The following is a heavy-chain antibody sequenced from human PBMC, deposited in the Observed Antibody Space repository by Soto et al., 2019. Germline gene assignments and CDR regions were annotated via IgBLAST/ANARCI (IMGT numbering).Heavy chain of an antibody. V-gene: IGHV5-10-1*01. Sequence: PWESLKISCKGSGYSFTSYWISWVRQMPGKGLEWMGRIDPSDSYTNYSPSFQGHVTISADKSISTAYLQWSSLKASDIAMYYCARASIAVAGRRWAGMDVWGQGTTVNVSS. CDR1: GYSFTSYW. CDR2: IDPSDSYT. D-gene: IGHD6-19*01. CDR3: ARASIAVAGRRWAGMDV. J-gene: IGHJ6*02.